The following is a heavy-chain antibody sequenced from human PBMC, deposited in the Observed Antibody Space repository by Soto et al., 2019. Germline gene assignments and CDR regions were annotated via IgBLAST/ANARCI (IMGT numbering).Heavy chain of an antibody. CDR3: AKDFKGYEVGY. CDR1: GFTFSSYA. V-gene: IGHV3-23*01. CDR2: IRGSGGST. Sequence: EVQLLESGGGLVQPGGSLRLCCAASGFTFSSYAMSWVRQAPGKGLEWVSGIRGSGGSTYYADSVKGRFIISRDNSKNTLSLQMSSLRAEDTAVYYCAKDFKGYEVGYWGQGTLVTVSS. D-gene: IGHD5-12*01. J-gene: IGHJ4*02.